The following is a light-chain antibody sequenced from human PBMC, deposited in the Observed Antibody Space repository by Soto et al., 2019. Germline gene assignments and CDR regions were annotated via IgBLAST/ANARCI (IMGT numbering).Light chain of an antibody. V-gene: IGKV1-5*03. CDR2: KAS. CDR1: QSISSW. J-gene: IGKJ1*01. CDR3: QQYNSYWT. Sequence: EIPMTQSPSPLSASVGDRDTITCRASQSISSWLAWYQQKPGKAPKLLIYKASSLESGVPSRFSGSGSGTEFTLTISSLQPDDFATYYCQQYNSYWTFGQGTKVDIK.